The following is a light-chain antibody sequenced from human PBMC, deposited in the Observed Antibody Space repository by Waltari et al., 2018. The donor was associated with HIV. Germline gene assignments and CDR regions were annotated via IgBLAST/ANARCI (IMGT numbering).Light chain of an antibody. CDR3: QSYDSSLSAYV. V-gene: IGLV1-40*01. CDR2: GTS. J-gene: IGLJ1*01. CDR1: SPHLGSGYD. Sequence: VLTQSPSVSGAPGHRAMISCTRGSPHLGSGYDVSRYPPLPGPATKLLIYGTSNRPSGVPDRFSGSKSGPSASLAITGLQAEDEADYYCQSYDSSLSAYVFGTGTKVTVL.